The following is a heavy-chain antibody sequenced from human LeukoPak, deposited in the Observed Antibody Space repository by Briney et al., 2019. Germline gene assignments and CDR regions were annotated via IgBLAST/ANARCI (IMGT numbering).Heavy chain of an antibody. CDR2: INPNNGGT. CDR1: GYTFTDYL. Sequence: ASVKVSCKASGYTFTDYLIHWVREAPGQGPEWMGWINPNNGGTSYAQKFQGRVTMTRDTSINTAYLEVSRLRSDDTAVYYCAKEGARVGDTGAFDIWGQGTMVTVSS. V-gene: IGHV1-2*02. CDR3: AKEGARVGDTGAFDI. D-gene: IGHD1-26*01. J-gene: IGHJ3*02.